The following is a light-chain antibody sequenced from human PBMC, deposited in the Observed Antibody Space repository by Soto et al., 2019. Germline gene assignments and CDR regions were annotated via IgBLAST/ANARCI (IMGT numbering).Light chain of an antibody. J-gene: IGKJ4*01. CDR1: QSVNIN. CDR3: QQYKDWPPLT. Sequence: EIVMPQSPVTLSASPGERVTLSCRARQSVNINLAWYQQRPDQAPRVLIHGASNRASGIPDRFSGSGSGTDFTLYISSLEPDDFALYYCQQYKDWPPLTFDGGTRVEIK. CDR2: GAS. V-gene: IGKV3D-15*01.